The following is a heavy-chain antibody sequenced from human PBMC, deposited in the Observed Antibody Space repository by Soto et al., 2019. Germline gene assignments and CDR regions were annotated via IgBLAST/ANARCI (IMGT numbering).Heavy chain of an antibody. CDR1: GFTFRIYS. D-gene: IGHD3-16*01. J-gene: IGHJ3*02. Sequence: PGGSLRLSCAACGFTFRIYSMHGVRQSPGKGLEWVAVMWYDGTNKYYGESVKGRFTISRDNSENTLYLQMNSLRVEDTAVYYCARDATFGTKGGSFDIWGHGTLVTVSS. V-gene: IGHV3-33*01. CDR2: MWYDGTNK. CDR3: ARDATFGTKGGSFDI.